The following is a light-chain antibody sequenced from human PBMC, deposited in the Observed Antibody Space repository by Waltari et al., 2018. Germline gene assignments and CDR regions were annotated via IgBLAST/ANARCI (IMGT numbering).Light chain of an antibody. J-gene: IGKJ2*03. CDR1: QGISNN. Sequence: IQMTQSPSSLSASVGDRVTISCQSRQGISNNLGWYQQKPGKVPKLLIYLASTLQSGVPSRFSGSGSGTDFTLTIRSLQPEDVATYYCQHGYRTPYSFGQGTKVEIK. CDR3: QHGYRTPYS. V-gene: IGKV1-6*01. CDR2: LAS.